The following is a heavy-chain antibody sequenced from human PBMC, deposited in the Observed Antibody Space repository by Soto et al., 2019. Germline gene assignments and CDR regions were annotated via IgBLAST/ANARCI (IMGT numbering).Heavy chain of an antibody. J-gene: IGHJ6*02. CDR3: ARGPYSSSSLGDYYYYGMDV. D-gene: IGHD6-6*01. CDR2: INHSGST. V-gene: IGHV4-34*01. Sequence: QVQLQQWGAGLLKPSETLSLTCAVYGGSFSGYYWSWIRQPPGKGLEWIGEINHSGSTNYNPSLKSRVTLSVDTSKNQFSLKLSSVTAADTAVYYCARGPYSSSSLGDYYYYGMDVWGQGTTVTVSS. CDR1: GGSFSGYY.